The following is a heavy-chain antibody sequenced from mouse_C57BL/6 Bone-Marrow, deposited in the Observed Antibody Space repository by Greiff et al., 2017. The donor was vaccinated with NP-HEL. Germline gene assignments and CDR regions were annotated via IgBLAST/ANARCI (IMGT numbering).Heavy chain of an antibody. J-gene: IGHJ1*03. V-gene: IGHV1-15*01. CDR1: GYTFTDYE. CDR2: IDPETGGT. Sequence: QVQLQQSGAELVRPGASVTLSCKASGYTFTDYEMHWVKQTPVHGLEWIGAIDPETGGTAYNQKFKGKAILTADKSSSTAYMELRSLTSEDSAVYYCRRDYYGNYGYFDVWGTGTTVTVSS. D-gene: IGHD2-1*01. CDR3: RRDYYGNYGYFDV.